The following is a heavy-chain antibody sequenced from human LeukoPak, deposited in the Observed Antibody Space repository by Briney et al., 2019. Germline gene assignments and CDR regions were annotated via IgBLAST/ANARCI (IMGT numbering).Heavy chain of an antibody. V-gene: IGHV3-11*01. Sequence: PGGSLRLSCAASGFTFGDYYMTWIRQAPGKGLEWVSYISSSGSTIYYADSVKGRFTISRDNAKNSLYLQMNSLRAEDTAVYYCALRGSYDAFDIWGQGTMVTVSS. D-gene: IGHD1-26*01. CDR3: ALRGSYDAFDI. CDR2: ISSSGSTI. CDR1: GFTFGDYY. J-gene: IGHJ3*02.